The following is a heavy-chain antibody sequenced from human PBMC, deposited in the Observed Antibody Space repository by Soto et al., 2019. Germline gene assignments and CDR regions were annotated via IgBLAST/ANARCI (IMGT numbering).Heavy chain of an antibody. Sequence: EVQLVESGGGLVKPGGSLRLSCAASGFTFSSYSMNWVRQAPGKGLEWVSSISSSSSYIYYADSVKGRFTISRDNAKNSLYLQMNSLRAEDTAVYYCARYRIAAAGLFDYWGQGTLVTVSS. D-gene: IGHD6-13*01. J-gene: IGHJ4*02. CDR3: ARYRIAAAGLFDY. V-gene: IGHV3-21*01. CDR2: ISSSSSYI. CDR1: GFTFSSYS.